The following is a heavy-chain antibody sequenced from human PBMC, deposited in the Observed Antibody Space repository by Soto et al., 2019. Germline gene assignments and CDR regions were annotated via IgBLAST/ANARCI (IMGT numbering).Heavy chain of an antibody. CDR1: GGSISSSSW. CDR3: ASDQLWFGDFNTWGMDV. J-gene: IGHJ6*02. V-gene: IGHV4-4*02. D-gene: IGHD3-10*01. CDR2: IYHSGST. Sequence: QVQLQESGPGLVKPSGTLSLTCAVSGGSISSSSWWSWVRQPPGKGLEWIGEIYHSGSTNYNPSLKSRVTISVDKSKNQFSLKLSSVTAADTAVYSCASDQLWFGDFNTWGMDVWGQGTTVTVSS.